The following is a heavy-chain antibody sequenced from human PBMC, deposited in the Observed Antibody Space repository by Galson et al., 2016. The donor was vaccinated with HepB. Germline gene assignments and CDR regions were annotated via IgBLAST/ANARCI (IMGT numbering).Heavy chain of an antibody. CDR3: GRDRNYCRRSTRCYDVFDI. Sequence: LRLSCATSGFTSSTYWMTWVRRAPGKGLEWVANIKRDGSKKNYVDSVKGRFSISTDSVSNSLYLQMDSLRAEDTAVYYCGRDRNYCRRSTRCYDVFDIWGQGTMVTVSS. CDR2: IKRDGSKK. J-gene: IGHJ3*02. D-gene: IGHD2-2*01. CDR1: GFTSSTYW. V-gene: IGHV3-7*03.